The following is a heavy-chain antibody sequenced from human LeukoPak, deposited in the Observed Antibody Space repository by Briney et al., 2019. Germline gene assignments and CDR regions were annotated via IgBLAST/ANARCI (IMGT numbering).Heavy chain of an antibody. CDR1: GFTFSTHA. J-gene: IGHJ4*02. Sequence: GGSLRLSCAASGFTFSTHAMAWVRQAPGKGLDWVSAISGDGGTTYYADSVKGRFTISRDNAKISLYLQMNSLRAEDTAVYYCARDLNYDYVWGSYRPDYFDYWGQGTLVTVSS. V-gene: IGHV3-23*01. CDR3: ARDLNYDYVWGSYRPDYFDY. CDR2: ISGDGGTT. D-gene: IGHD3-16*02.